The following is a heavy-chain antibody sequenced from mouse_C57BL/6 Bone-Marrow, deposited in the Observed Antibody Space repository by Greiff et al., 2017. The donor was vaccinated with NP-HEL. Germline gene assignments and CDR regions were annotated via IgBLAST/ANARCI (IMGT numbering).Heavy chain of an antibody. D-gene: IGHD1-1*01. J-gene: IGHJ2*01. CDR3: ARGRYYDYFHY. V-gene: IGHV5-17*01. Sequence: EVKLMESGGGLVKPGGSLKLSCAASGFTFSDYGMHWVRQAPEKGLEWVAYISSGSSTIYYADTVKGRFPISRDNAKNTLFLQMTSLRSEDTAMYYCARGRYYDYFHYWGQGTPLTVSS. CDR2: ISSGSSTI. CDR1: GFTFSDYG.